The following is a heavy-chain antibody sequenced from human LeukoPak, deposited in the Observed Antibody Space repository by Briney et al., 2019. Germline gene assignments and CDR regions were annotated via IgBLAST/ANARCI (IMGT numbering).Heavy chain of an antibody. J-gene: IGHJ6*02. Sequence: GGSLRLSCAASGFTFSSYSMNWVRQAPGKGLEWVSSISSSSSSYIYYADSVKGRFTISRDNAKNSLYLQMNSLRAEDTAVYYCARGLSGDILEWLFLIYGMDVWGQGTTVTVSS. CDR3: ARGLSGDILEWLFLIYGMDV. CDR2: ISSSSSSYI. V-gene: IGHV3-21*01. CDR1: GFTFSSYS. D-gene: IGHD3-3*01.